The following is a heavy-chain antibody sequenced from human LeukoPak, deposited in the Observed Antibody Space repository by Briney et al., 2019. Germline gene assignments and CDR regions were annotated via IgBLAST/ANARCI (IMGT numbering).Heavy chain of an antibody. CDR1: GYSFTTYG. CDR2: SSAYNGNT. CDR3: ARGSYFDY. Sequence: GESLKISCKGSGYSFTTYGISWVRQAPGQGLEWMGWSSAYNGNTNYAQKLQGRVTMTTDTSTSTAYMELRSLRSDDTAVYYCARGSYFDYWGQGILVTVSS. V-gene: IGHV1-18*01. J-gene: IGHJ4*02.